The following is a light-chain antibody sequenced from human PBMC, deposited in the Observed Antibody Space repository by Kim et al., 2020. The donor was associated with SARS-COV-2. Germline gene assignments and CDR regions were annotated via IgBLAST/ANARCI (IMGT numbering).Light chain of an antibody. CDR1: SSDVGGYNY. V-gene: IGLV2-14*04. J-gene: IGLJ2*01. Sequence: GQSITISCTGTSSDVGGYNYVSWYQQQPGKAPKLIIYDVSDRPSGVSNRFSGSKSGNTAYLTISGLQAEDEADYYCSSYTISSTLLFGGGTQLTVL. CDR3: SSYTISSTLL. CDR2: DVS.